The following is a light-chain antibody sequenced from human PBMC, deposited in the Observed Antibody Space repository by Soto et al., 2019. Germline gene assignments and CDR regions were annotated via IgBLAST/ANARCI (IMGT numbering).Light chain of an antibody. J-gene: IGKJ2*01. CDR1: QSVSSSY. CDR2: GAS. V-gene: IGKV3-20*01. CDR3: QQCGSSPLMYT. Sequence: EIVLTQSPGTLSLSPGERATLSCRASQSVSSSYLAWYQQKPGQAPRLLIYGASSRATGIPDRFSGSGSGTDFTLTISRLEPEDFAVYNCQQCGSSPLMYTFGQGTKVDIK.